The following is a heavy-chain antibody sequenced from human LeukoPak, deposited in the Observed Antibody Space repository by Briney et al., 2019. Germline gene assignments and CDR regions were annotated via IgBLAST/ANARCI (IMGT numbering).Heavy chain of an antibody. J-gene: IGHJ6*02. D-gene: IGHD2-2*02. CDR2: IIPILGIA. CDR1: GGTFSSYA. Sequence: GASVKVSCKASGGTFSSYAISWVRQAPGQGLEWMGRIIPILGIANYAQKFQGRVTITADKSTSTAYMELSSLRSEDTAVYYCARVSRYCSSTSCYTVDYYYYGMDVWGQGTTVTVSS. CDR3: ARVSRYCSSTSCYTVDYYYYGMDV. V-gene: IGHV1-69*04.